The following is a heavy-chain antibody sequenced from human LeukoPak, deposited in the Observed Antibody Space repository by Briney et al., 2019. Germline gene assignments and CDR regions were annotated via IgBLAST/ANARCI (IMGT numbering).Heavy chain of an antibody. CDR1: GASISAYY. CDR2: IHHNGRT. V-gene: IGHV4-59*01. D-gene: IGHD7-27*01. Sequence: PETLSLTCSVSGASISAYYWSWIRQPPGKGLEWIGYIHHNGRTNYSPSLKSRVTISLDTSKSQFFPKLSSVSAADTAVYYCARLVRWGQGIDVWGQGSTVPVSS. CDR3: ARLVRWGQGIDV. J-gene: IGHJ6*02.